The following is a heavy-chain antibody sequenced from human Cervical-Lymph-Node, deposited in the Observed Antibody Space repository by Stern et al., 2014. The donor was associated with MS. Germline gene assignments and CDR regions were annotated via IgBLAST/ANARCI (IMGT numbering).Heavy chain of an antibody. Sequence: QLQLQESGPGLVKPSETLSLTCAVSGDSISSYTHYWAWIRQPPGKGLEWIGIVYYTGPTYDTPSLKSPVTISVDTSKNHFSLGLTSVTAADTAVYYCAKHACTGAACPFDLWGQGTLVTVSS. CDR1: GDSISSYTHY. V-gene: IGHV4-39*01. J-gene: IGHJ4*02. D-gene: IGHD2-8*02. CDR2: VYYTGPT. CDR3: AKHACTGAACPFDL.